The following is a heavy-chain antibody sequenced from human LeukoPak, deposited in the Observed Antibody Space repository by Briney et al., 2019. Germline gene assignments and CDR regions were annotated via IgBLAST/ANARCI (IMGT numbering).Heavy chain of an antibody. CDR1: GGSFSGYY. D-gene: IGHD2-15*01. CDR2: INHSGST. CDR3: ASVVVAATENEYFQH. Sequence: SETLSLTCAVYGGSFSGYYWSWIRQPPGKGLEWIGEINHSGSTNYNPSLKSRVTISVDTSKSQFSLKLSSVTAADTAVYYCASVVVAATENEYFQHWGQGTLVTVSS. J-gene: IGHJ1*01. V-gene: IGHV4-34*01.